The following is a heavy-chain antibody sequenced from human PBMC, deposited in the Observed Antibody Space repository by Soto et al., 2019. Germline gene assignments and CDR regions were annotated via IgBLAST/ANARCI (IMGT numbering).Heavy chain of an antibody. V-gene: IGHV4-59*08. Sequence: QVQLQESGPGLVKPSETLSLTCTVSGGSISNSYWSWIRQPPGKGLEWIGYIYYSGSTNSNPSLKHRVPKSADTSKNQSSLKLSSVTAADTAVYYCARLGLIGADAFDIWGQGTMVTVSS. CDR3: ARLGLIGADAFDI. D-gene: IGHD2-21*01. J-gene: IGHJ3*02. CDR2: IYYSGST. CDR1: GGSISNSY.